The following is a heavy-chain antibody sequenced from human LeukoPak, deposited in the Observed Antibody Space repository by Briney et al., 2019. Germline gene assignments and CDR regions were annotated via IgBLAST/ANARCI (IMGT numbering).Heavy chain of an antibody. CDR1: GFTVSNNY. D-gene: IGHD2-21*01. CDR2: IYSGGST. J-gene: IGHJ4*02. CDR3: ARNIPVTRWGY. Sequence: GGSLRLSCAASGFTVSNNYMTWVRQAPGKGLEWVSLIYSGGSTYYADSVKCRFTISRDNSKNTVYLQMNSLRAEDTAVYYCARNIPVTRWGYWGQGTLVTVSS. V-gene: IGHV3-66*01.